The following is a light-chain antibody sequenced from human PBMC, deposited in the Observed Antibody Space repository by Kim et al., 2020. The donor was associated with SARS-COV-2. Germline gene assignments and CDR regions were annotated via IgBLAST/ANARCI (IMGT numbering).Light chain of an antibody. V-gene: IGKV1-5*03. CDR1: QSISNS. Sequence: DTQMTQSPSTLSASVGDRVTITCRVSQSISNSLAWYQQKSGRAPKLLIYRASTLETGVPSRFSGSGSGTEFTLTITSLQSDDFATYYCQQHWGLWTFGQGTKVDIK. CDR2: RAS. J-gene: IGKJ1*01. CDR3: QQHWGLWT.